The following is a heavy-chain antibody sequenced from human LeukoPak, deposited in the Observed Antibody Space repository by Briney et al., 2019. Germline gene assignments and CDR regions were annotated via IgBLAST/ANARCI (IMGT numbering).Heavy chain of an antibody. D-gene: IGHD2-15*01. CDR3: ARERRYCSGGSCYPFYFDY. V-gene: IGHV1-69*05. Sequence: SVKVSCKASGGTFSSYAISWVRQAPGQGLEWMGGIIPIFGTANYAQKFQGRVTITTDESTSTAYMELSSLRSEDTAVYYCARERRYCSGGSCYPFYFDYWGQGTLVTVSS. J-gene: IGHJ4*02. CDR2: IIPIFGTA. CDR1: GGTFSSYA.